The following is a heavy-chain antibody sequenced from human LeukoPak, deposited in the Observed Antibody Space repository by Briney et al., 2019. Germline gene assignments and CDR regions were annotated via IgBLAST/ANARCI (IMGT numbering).Heavy chain of an antibody. V-gene: IGHV4-31*03. J-gene: IGHJ4*02. CDR1: GGSISSGGYC. CDR2: IYYSGST. D-gene: IGHD2-2*01. Sequence: PSETLSLTCTVSGGSISSGGYCWSWIRQHPGKGLEWIGYIYYSGSTYYDPSLKSRVTISVDTSKNQFSLKLSSVTAADTAVYFCARVGCSSTSCYFVDYWGQGTLVTVSP. CDR3: ARVGCSSTSCYFVDY.